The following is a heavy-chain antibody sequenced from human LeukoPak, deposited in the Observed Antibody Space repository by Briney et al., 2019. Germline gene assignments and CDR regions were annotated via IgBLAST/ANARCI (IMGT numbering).Heavy chain of an antibody. J-gene: IGHJ4*02. D-gene: IGHD3-3*01. CDR3: ASTSRWRGYHAFDY. CDR1: GGSFSGYY. V-gene: IGHV4-34*01. CDR2: INHSGST. Sequence: SETLSLTCAVYGGSFSGYYWSWIRQPPGKGLEWIGEINHSGSTNYNPSLKSRVTISVDTSKSQFSLKLSSVTAADTAVYYCASTSRWRGYHAFDYWGRGTLVTVSS.